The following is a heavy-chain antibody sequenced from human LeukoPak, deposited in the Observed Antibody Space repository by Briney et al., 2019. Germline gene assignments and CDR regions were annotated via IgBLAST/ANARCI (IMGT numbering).Heavy chain of an antibody. CDR2: IKQDGSEK. Sequence: GGSLRLSCAASGFTFSSYWMSWVRQAPGKGLEWVAKIKQDGSEKYYVDSVKGRFTISRDNAKNSLSLQMNSLRAEDTAVYYCARDQGYCTSASCRGDAFDAWGQGSMVSVSS. D-gene: IGHD2-2*01. CDR3: ARDQGYCTSASCRGDAFDA. CDR1: GFTFSSYW. V-gene: IGHV3-7*01. J-gene: IGHJ3*01.